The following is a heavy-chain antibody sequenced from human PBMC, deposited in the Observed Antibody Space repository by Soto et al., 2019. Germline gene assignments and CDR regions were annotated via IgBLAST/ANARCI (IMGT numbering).Heavy chain of an antibody. CDR1: GFTFSSYG. CDR3: AKDTELLLWFGELHIPPGDFDY. CDR2: ISYDGSNK. D-gene: IGHD3-10*01. Sequence: GGSLRLSCAASGFTFSSYGMHWVRQAPGKGLEWVAVISYDGSNKYYADSVKGRFTISRDNSKNTLYLQMYSLRAEDTAVYYSAKDTELLLWFGELHIPPGDFDYWGQGTLVTVSS. J-gene: IGHJ4*02. V-gene: IGHV3-30*18.